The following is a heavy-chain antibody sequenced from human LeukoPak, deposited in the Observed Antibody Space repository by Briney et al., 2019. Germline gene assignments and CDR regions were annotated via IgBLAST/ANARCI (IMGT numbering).Heavy chain of an antibody. V-gene: IGHV4-59*11. J-gene: IGHJ2*01. Sequence: SETLSLTCTVSGGSISSHYWSCMRQPPGKRLDWIGYFYYSGSTNYNPSLKSRVTISIDKSENQFSLKLNFVTAADTAVYYCARDQMTRSWYFDLWGRGALVTVSS. CDR2: FYYSGST. CDR1: GGSISSHY. CDR3: ARDQMTRSWYFDL. D-gene: IGHD5-24*01.